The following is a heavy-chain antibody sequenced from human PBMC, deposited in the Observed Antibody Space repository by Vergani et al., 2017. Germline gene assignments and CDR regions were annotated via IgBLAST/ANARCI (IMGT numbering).Heavy chain of an antibody. D-gene: IGHD3-10*01. CDR3: ARGGAPMVRGVPSGSYYFDY. J-gene: IGHJ4*02. Sequence: QVQLQQWGAGLLKPSETLSLTCAVYGGSFSGYYWSWIRQPPGKGLEWIGEINHSGSTNYNPSLKSRVTISVDTAKNQFSLKLSSVTAADTAVYYCARGGAPMVRGVPSGSYYFDYWGQGTLVTVSS. CDR1: GGSFSGYY. CDR2: INHSGST. V-gene: IGHV4-34*01.